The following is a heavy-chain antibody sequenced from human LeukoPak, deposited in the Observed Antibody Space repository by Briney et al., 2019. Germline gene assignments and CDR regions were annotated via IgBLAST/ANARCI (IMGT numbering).Heavy chain of an antibody. CDR1: GFSFSSHG. D-gene: IGHD6-13*01. Sequence: GGTLRLSCAASGFSFSSHGMNWVRQAPGKGLEWVSAISGSGGSTYYADSVKGRFTISRDNAKTTLYLQMNSLRVEDTAVYYCARGRQSSSTWLTGYWGQGTLVTVSS. CDR2: ISGSGGST. V-gene: IGHV3-23*01. J-gene: IGHJ4*02. CDR3: ARGRQSSSTWLTGY.